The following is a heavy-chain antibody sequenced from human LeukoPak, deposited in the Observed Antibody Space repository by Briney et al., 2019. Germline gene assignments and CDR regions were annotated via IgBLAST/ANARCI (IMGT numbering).Heavy chain of an antibody. D-gene: IGHD3-10*01. V-gene: IGHV4-61*05. J-gene: IGHJ4*02. CDR1: GGSISSSSYY. Sequence: PSETLSLTCTVSGGSISSSSYYWGWIRQPPGKGLEWIGYIYYSGSTNYNPSLEGRVTISVDTSKNQFSVKLRSVTAADTAVYYCARSQNYYGSGDYWSQGTLVTVSS. CDR2: IYYSGST. CDR3: ARSQNYYGSGDY.